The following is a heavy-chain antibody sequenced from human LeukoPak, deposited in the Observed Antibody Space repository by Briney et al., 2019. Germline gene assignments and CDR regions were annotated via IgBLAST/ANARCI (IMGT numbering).Heavy chain of an antibody. D-gene: IGHD3/OR15-3a*01. V-gene: IGHV4-59*08. J-gene: IGHJ4*02. Sequence: SETLSLTCTVSGGSISSYYWSWIRQPPVKGLEWIGYIYYSGSTNYNPSLKSRVTISVDTSKNQFSLKLSSVTAADTAVYYCARHRDSVFFDYWGQGTLVTVSS. CDR1: GGSISSYY. CDR2: IYYSGST. CDR3: ARHRDSVFFDY.